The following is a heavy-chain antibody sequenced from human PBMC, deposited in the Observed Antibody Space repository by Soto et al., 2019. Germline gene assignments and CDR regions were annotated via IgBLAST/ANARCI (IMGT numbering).Heavy chain of an antibody. J-gene: IGHJ6*02. Sequence: SETLSLTCTVSGGSISSGGYYWSWIRQHPGKGLEWIGYIYYSGSTYYNPSLKSRVTISVDTSKNQSSLKLSSVTAADTAVYYCARGDPGAYYYYYYGMDVWGQGTTVTVSS. D-gene: IGHD3-10*01. CDR2: IYYSGST. V-gene: IGHV4-31*03. CDR1: GGSISSGGYY. CDR3: ARGDPGAYYYYYYGMDV.